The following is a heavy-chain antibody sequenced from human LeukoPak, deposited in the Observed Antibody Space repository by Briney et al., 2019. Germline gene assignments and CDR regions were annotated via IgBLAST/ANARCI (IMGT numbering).Heavy chain of an antibody. Sequence: GGSLRLSCAASEFAFGSYAMSWVRQAPGKGLEWVSAISGSGGSTYYADSVKGRFTISRDNSKNTLYLQMNSLRAEDTAVYYCAISGSFFRYYYYGMDVWGQGTTVTVSS. CDR3: AISGSFFRYYYYGMDV. CDR2: ISGSGGST. CDR1: EFAFGSYA. V-gene: IGHV3-23*01. J-gene: IGHJ6*02. D-gene: IGHD1-26*01.